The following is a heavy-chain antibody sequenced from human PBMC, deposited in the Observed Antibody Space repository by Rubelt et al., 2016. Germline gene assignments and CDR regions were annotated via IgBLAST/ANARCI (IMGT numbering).Heavy chain of an antibody. CDR2: INPSGGST. Sequence: QVQLVQSGAEVKKPGASVRVSCRASEYTFTNYYIHWLRQAPGQGLEWMGIINPSGGSTSYAQKFQGRVTMTRGTSRRTVYMGLSSLRSEDTAVYYCARGGDLALDYWGQGTLVTVSS. D-gene: IGHD3-3*01. CDR1: EYTFTNYY. CDR3: ARGGDLALDY. J-gene: IGHJ4*02. V-gene: IGHV1-46*01.